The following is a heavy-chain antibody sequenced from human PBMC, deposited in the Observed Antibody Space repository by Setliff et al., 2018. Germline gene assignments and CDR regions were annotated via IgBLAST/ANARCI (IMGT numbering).Heavy chain of an antibody. D-gene: IGHD6-19*01. J-gene: IGHJ6*02. CDR3: ARVSQYSSGWYYYYYYGMDV. CDR2: IYYSGST. CDR1: GGSISSSSYY. Sequence: SETLSLTCTVSGGSISSSSYYWGWIRQPPGKGLEWIGSIYYSGSTYYNPSLKSRVTISVDTSKNQFSLKLSSVTAADTAVYYCARVSQYSSGWYYYYYYGMDVWGQGSTVTVSS. V-gene: IGHV4-39*07.